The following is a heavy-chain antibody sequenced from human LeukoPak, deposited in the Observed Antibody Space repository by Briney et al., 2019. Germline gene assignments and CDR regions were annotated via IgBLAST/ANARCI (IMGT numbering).Heavy chain of an antibody. CDR1: GFTFSGSA. D-gene: IGHD6-13*01. CDR3: TRRAVAAAGNY. CDR2: IRSKANNYAT. V-gene: IGHV3-73*01. J-gene: IGHJ4*02. Sequence: GGSLRLSCAASGFTFSGSAMHWVRQASGKGLEWVGRIRSKANNYATAYAASVKGRFTISRDDSKNTAYLQMNSLKTEDTAMYYCTRRAVAAAGNYWGQGTLVTVSS.